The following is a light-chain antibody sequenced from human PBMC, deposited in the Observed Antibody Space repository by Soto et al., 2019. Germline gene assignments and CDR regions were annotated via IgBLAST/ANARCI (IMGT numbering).Light chain of an antibody. CDR1: SSNIGSNP. V-gene: IGLV1-44*01. Sequence: QSVLTQPPSASGTPGQRVTISCSGSSSNIGSNPVNWYQHLPGTAPKLLIYNNNQRPSGVPDRFSDSKSGTSASLAISGLQSEDEADYYCAPWDDSLNGVVFGGGTKLTVL. CDR3: APWDDSLNGVV. CDR2: NNN. J-gene: IGLJ2*01.